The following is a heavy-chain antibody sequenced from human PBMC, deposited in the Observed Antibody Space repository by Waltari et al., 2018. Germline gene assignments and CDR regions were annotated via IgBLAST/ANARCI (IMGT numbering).Heavy chain of an antibody. D-gene: IGHD3-9*01. CDR3: VKEAAGYDSLIANGLDV. CDR2: ITWDGRST. J-gene: IGHJ6*02. CDR1: GFTFDDFA. V-gene: IGHV3-43D*04. Sequence: EVQLEESGGGVVQPGGSLRLSCAASGFTFDDFAMHWVRQAPGKGLEWVSLITWDGRSTYDADSVKGRFAISRDKGKDFLYLQMNSLRPEDTALYYCVKEAAGYDSLIANGLDVWGQGTTVTVSS.